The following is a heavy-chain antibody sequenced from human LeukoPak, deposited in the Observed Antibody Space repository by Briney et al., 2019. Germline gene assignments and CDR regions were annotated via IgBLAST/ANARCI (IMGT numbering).Heavy chain of an antibody. CDR1: GDSISSYY. V-gene: IGHV4-4*07. CDR2: VYISGNT. CDR3: ARDMVEYCSGGSCYGIGWFDP. D-gene: IGHD2-15*01. J-gene: IGHJ5*02. Sequence: SETLSLTCTVSGDSISSYYWSWIRQPAGKGLEWIGRVYISGNTNYNPSPKSRVTMSVDTSKSQFSLKLTSVTAADTAVYYCARDMVEYCSGGSCYGIGWFDPWGQGTLVTVSS.